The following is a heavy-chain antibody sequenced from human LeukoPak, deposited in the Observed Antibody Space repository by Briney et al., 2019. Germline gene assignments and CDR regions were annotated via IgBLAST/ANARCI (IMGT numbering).Heavy chain of an antibody. CDR3: ARGIEMATIELGY. V-gene: IGHV1-69*05. D-gene: IGHD5-24*01. J-gene: IGHJ4*02. CDR1: GGTFSSYA. CDR2: IIPIFGTA. Sequence: SVKVSFKASGGTFSSYAISWVRQAPGQGLGWMGGIIPIFGTANYAQKFQGRVTITTDESTSTAYMELSSLRSEDTAVYYCARGIEMATIELGYWGQGTLVTVSS.